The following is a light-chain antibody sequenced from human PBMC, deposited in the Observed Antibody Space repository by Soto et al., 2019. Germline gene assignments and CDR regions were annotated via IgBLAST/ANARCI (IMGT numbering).Light chain of an antibody. J-gene: IGKJ1*01. CDR3: QQYAGSPWT. CDR1: QSVSSN. V-gene: IGKV3-20*01. CDR2: GAS. Sequence: EIVVTQSPATLSVSPGERATLSCRASQSVSSNLAWYQQKPGQAPRLLIYGASSRATGIPDRFSGSGSGTDFTLTISRLEPEDFAVYYCQQYAGSPWTFGQGTKVDIK.